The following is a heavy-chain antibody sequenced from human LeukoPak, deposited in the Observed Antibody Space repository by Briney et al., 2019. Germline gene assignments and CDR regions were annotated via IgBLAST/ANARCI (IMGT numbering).Heavy chain of an antibody. CDR2: IIPIFGTA. D-gene: IGHD2-2*02. CDR3: ARALVVVPAAIGSWFDP. J-gene: IGHJ5*02. V-gene: IGHV1-69*01. Sequence: SVKVSRKASGGTFSSYAISWVRQAPGQGLEWMGGIIPIFGTANYAQKFQGGVTITADESTSTAYMELSSLRSEDTAVYYCARALVVVPAAIGSWFDPWGQGTLVTVSS. CDR1: GGTFSSYA.